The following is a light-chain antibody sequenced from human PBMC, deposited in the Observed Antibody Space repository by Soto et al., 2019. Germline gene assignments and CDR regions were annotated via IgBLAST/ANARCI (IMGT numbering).Light chain of an antibody. V-gene: IGKV1-5*03. Sequence: DIQMTQSPSTRSASVGDRVTITCRASQSISNWLAWYQQKPGKAPKLLIFKTSNLDSGVPSRFSGSGSGTEFSLTISSLQPDDFATYYCQQYKSFSLTFGGGTRVEVK. CDR3: QQYKSFSLT. CDR2: KTS. J-gene: IGKJ4*01. CDR1: QSISNW.